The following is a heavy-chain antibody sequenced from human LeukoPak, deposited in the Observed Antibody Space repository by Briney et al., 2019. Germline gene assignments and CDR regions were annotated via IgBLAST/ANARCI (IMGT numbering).Heavy chain of an antibody. V-gene: IGHV3-21*01. D-gene: IGHD1/OR15-1a*01. J-gene: IGHJ4*02. CDR2: ISASSSNI. CDR3: ARDGEAAGTEIDY. Sequence: GGSLRLSCAASGFTFSSYAMSWVRQVPGKGLEWVSLISASSSNIYYAVSVKGRFTISRDNAKNSLYLQMNSLRADDTAIYYCARDGEAAGTEIDYWGQGTLVTVSS. CDR1: GFTFSSYA.